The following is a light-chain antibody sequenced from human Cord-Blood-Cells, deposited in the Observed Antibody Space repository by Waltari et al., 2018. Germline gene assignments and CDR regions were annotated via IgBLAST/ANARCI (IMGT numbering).Light chain of an antibody. V-gene: IGLV2-14*01. CDR1: RSDVGGHNY. CDR3: SSYTSSSTYV. J-gene: IGLJ1*01. Sequence: QSALTQPASVSGSPGQSLTISCTGTRSDVGGHNYASWYQQHTGNAPKLMSYDVSNRPSGVSNRFSGSKSGNTASLTISGLQAEDEADYYCSSYTSSSTYVFGTGTKVTVL. CDR2: DVS.